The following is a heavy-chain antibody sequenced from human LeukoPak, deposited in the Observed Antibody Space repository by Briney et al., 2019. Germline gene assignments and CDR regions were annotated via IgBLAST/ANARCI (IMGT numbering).Heavy chain of an antibody. CDR1: GGSFSGYF. J-gene: IGHJ6*03. V-gene: IGHV4-34*01. CDR3: ARGRGGGEATVFAGTHYYHYYYIDV. Sequence: SETLSLTCAVYGGSFSGYFWSWIRQPPGKGLEWIGDISHTGNTNYNPSLRSRVTMSVDTSKNQFSLKLTSVTAADTAVYYCARGRGGGEATVFAGTHYYHYYYIDVWDKGTTVTVSS. CDR2: ISHTGNT. D-gene: IGHD3-10*01.